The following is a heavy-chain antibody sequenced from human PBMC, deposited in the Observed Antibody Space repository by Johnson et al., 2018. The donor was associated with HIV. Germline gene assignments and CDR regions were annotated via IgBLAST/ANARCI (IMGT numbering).Heavy chain of an antibody. CDR3: ARVGVHIVGAIDAFDI. CDR1: GFTFSSYS. J-gene: IGHJ3*02. D-gene: IGHD1-26*01. CDR2: ISSNNNTI. V-gene: IGHV3-48*01. Sequence: EVQLVESGGGLVQRGGSLRLSCAASGFTFSSYSMNWVRQAPGTGLEWVSYISSNNNTIYYADSVKGRFTISRDNAQNSLFLQMNSLRAEDTAVYYCARVGVHIVGAIDAFDIWGQGTMVTVSS.